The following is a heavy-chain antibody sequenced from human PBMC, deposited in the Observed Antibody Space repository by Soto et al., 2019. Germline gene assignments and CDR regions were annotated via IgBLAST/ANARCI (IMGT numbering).Heavy chain of an antibody. J-gene: IGHJ4*02. V-gene: IGHV1-69*06. CDR2: IIPIFGTA. D-gene: IGHD6-19*01. CDR3: ARARREVFAHSSGWYYFDY. Sequence: QVQLVQSGAEVKKPGSSVKVSCKASGGTFSSYAISWVRQAPGQGLEWMGGIIPIFGTANYAQKFRGRVTITADKSTSTAYMVLSSLRSEDTAVYYCARARREVFAHSSGWYYFDYCGQGTLVTVSS. CDR1: GGTFSSYA.